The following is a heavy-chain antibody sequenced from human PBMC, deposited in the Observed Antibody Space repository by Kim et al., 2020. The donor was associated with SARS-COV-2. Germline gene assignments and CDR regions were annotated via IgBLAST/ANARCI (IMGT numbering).Heavy chain of an antibody. CDR2: ISAYNGNT. Sequence: ASVKVSCKASGYTFTSYGISWVRQAPGQGLEWMGWISAYNGNTNYAQKLQGRVTMTTDTSTSTAYMELRSLRSDDTAVYYCARDSTYGSGSYYIHYNYYDSSGYGYWGQGTLVTVSS. J-gene: IGHJ4*02. CDR1: GYTFTSYG. D-gene: IGHD3-10*01. V-gene: IGHV1-18*01. CDR3: ARDSTYGSGSYYIHYNYYDSSGYGY.